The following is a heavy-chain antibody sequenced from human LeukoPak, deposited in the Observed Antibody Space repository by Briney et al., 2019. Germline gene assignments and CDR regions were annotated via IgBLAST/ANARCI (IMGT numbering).Heavy chain of an antibody. CDR1: GFTFSSYA. CDR2: IKQDGSEK. Sequence: GGSLRLSCAASGFTFSSYAMSWVRQAPGKGLEWVANIKQDGSEKYYVDSVKGRFTISRDNAKNSLYLQMNSLRAEDTAVYYCRGNKAAFGVQYYFDYWGQGTLVTVSS. J-gene: IGHJ4*02. D-gene: IGHD6-13*01. CDR3: RGNKAAFGVQYYFDY. V-gene: IGHV3-7*01.